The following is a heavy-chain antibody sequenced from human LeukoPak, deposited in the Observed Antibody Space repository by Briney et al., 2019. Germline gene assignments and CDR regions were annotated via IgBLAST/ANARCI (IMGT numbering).Heavy chain of an antibody. V-gene: IGHV3-23*01. CDR2: ISGSGGST. CDR1: GFTFSSYA. CDR3: AKDHQPNYYDSSGYYPFDY. Sequence: GGSPRLSCAASGFTFSSYAMSWVRQAPGKGLEWVSAISGSGGSTYYADSVKGRFTISRDNSKNTLYLQMNSLRAEDTAVHYCAKDHQPNYYDSSGYYPFDYWGQGTLVTVSS. D-gene: IGHD3-22*01. J-gene: IGHJ4*02.